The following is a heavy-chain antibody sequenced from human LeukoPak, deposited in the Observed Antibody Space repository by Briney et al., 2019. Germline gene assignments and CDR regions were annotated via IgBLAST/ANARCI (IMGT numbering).Heavy chain of an antibody. CDR3: ATLPPDYGDYGLPDYAFDI. D-gene: IGHD4-17*01. V-gene: IGHV1-24*01. Sequence: ASVKVSCKVSGYTLTELSMHWVRQAPGKGLEGLGGFDPEDGETIYAQKFQGRVTMTEDTSTDTAYMELSSLRSEDTAVYYCATLPPDYGDYGLPDYAFDIWGQGTMVTVSS. J-gene: IGHJ3*02. CDR2: FDPEDGET. CDR1: GYTLTELS.